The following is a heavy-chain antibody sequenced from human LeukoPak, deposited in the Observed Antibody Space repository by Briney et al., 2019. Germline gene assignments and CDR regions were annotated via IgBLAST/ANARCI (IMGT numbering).Heavy chain of an antibody. CDR3: AKDRGGYYDSSGYYYFDY. J-gene: IGHJ4*02. D-gene: IGHD3-22*01. V-gene: IGHV3-23*01. CDR1: GFTFSSYA. Sequence: GGSLRLSCAASGFTFSSYAMNWVRQAPGKGLGWVSAISGSGGSTYYADSVKGRFTISRDNSKNTLYLQMNSLRAEDTAVYYCAKDRGGYYDSSGYYYFDYWGQGTLVTVSS. CDR2: ISGSGGST.